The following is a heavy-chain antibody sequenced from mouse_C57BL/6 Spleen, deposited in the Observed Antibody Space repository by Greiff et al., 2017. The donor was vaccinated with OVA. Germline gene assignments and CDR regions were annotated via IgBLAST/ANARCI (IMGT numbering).Heavy chain of an antibody. J-gene: IGHJ1*03. CDR3: TPYYYGSSPNWYFDV. CDR1: GFNIKDYY. D-gene: IGHD1-1*01. CDR2: IDPEDGDT. Sequence: VQLQQSGAELVRPGDSVKLSCTASGFNIKDYYMHWVKQRPEQGLEWIGRIDPEDGDTEYAPKFQGKATMTADTSSNTAYLQLSSLTSEDTAVYYCTPYYYGSSPNWYFDVWGTGTTVTVSS. V-gene: IGHV14-1*01.